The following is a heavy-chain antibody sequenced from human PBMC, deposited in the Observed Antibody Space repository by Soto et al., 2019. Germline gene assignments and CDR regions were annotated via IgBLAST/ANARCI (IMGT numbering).Heavy chain of an antibody. V-gene: IGHV3-23*01. Sequence: EVQLLESGGGLVQPGGSLRLSCAASGFTFSSYAMSWVRQAPGKGLEWVSAISGSGGSTYYADAVKGRFTISRDNSKNSLDLQMNSLRAEDTAVYYCAEQGGEVVPAADFDYWGQGTLVTVSS. CDR1: GFTFSSYA. CDR2: ISGSGGST. CDR3: AEQGGEVVPAADFDY. D-gene: IGHD2-2*01. J-gene: IGHJ4*02.